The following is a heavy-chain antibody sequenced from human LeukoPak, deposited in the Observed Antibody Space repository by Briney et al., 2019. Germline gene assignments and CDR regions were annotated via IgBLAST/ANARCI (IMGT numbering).Heavy chain of an antibody. V-gene: IGHV4-61*02. CDR3: AKDRGERWLQFLFDY. CDR1: GGSISSGSYY. J-gene: IGHJ4*02. CDR2: ISTSGRS. Sequence: SETLSLTCTVSGGSISSGSYYWSWIRQPAGKGLEWIGRISTSGRSNYNPSLKSRVTISVDTSKNQFSLKLSSVTAADTAVYYCAKDRGERWLQFLFDYWGQGTLVTVSS. D-gene: IGHD5-24*01.